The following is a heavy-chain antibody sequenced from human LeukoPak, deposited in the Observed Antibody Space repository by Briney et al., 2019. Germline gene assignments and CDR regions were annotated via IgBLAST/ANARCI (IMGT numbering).Heavy chain of an antibody. J-gene: IGHJ4*02. D-gene: IGHD4-23*01. V-gene: IGHV4-4*07. CDR3: ARDGADYGGNPYYFDY. CDR1: GGSISSYY. Sequence: SETLSLTCTVSGGSISSYYWSWIRQPAGKGLEWIGRIYTSGSTYYNPSLKSRVTISVDTSKNQFSLKLSSVTAADTAVYYCARDGADYGGNPYYFDYWGXXTLVTVSS. CDR2: IYTSGST.